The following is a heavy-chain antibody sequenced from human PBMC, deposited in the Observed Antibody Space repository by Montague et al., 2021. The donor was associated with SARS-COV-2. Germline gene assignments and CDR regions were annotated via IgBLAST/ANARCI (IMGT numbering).Heavy chain of an antibody. CDR1: GFTFDDYA. D-gene: IGHD6-13*01. Sequence: SLRLSCAASGFTFDDYAMHWVRQAPGKGLEWVSGISWNSGSIGYADSVEGRFTISRDNAKNSLYLQMNSLRAEDTALYYCAKDGSSSWYGWFDPWGQGTLVTVSS. CDR2: ISWNSGSI. CDR3: AKDGSSSWYGWFDP. V-gene: IGHV3-9*01. J-gene: IGHJ5*02.